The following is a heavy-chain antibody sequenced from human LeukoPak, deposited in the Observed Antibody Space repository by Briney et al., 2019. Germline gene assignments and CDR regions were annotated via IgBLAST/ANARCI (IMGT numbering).Heavy chain of an antibody. V-gene: IGHV1-8*03. CDR1: GYTVTSYD. Sequence: ASVKVSCKASGYTVTSYDINWLRQATGQRLEWMGWMNPNSGNTGYAQKFQGRVTITRNTSISTAYMELSSLRSEDTAVYYCARHYYDSSGYYFGLDYWGQGTLVTVSS. CDR2: MNPNSGNT. D-gene: IGHD3-22*01. CDR3: ARHYYDSSGYYFGLDY. J-gene: IGHJ4*02.